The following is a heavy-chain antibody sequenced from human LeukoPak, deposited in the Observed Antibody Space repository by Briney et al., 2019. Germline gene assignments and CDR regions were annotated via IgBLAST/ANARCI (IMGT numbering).Heavy chain of an antibody. CDR2: IIPIFGTA. D-gene: IGHD2-2*02. J-gene: IGHJ6*03. CDR1: GGTFISYA. V-gene: IGHV1-69*05. CDR3: ARAGPYCSSTSCYRGYYYMDV. Sequence: SVKVSCKASGGTFISYAISWVRQAPGQGLEWMGGIIPIFGTANYAQKFQGRVTITTDESTSTAYMELSSLRSEDTAVYYCARAGPYCSSTSCYRGYYYMDVWGKGTTVTVSS.